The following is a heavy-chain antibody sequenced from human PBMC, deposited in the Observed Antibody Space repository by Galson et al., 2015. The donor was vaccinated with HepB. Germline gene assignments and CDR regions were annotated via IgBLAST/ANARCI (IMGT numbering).Heavy chain of an antibody. CDR2: IIPLFGIT. CDR3: ARVEVPAVKKIYYSYPYAMDV. V-gene: IGHV1-69*04. D-gene: IGHD2-2*01. J-gene: IGHJ6*02. CDR1: GGAFSSSS. Sequence: SVKVSCKASGGAFSSSSITWVRQAPGQGLQWMGNIIPLFGITNYAQKFQGRVTITADTATTTAYMELASLRSEDTAVYYCARVEVPAVKKIYYSYPYAMDVWGQGTTVTVSS.